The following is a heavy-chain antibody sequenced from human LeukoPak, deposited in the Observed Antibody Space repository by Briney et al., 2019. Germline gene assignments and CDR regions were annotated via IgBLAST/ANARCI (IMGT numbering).Heavy chain of an antibody. J-gene: IGHJ2*01. V-gene: IGHV3-53*01. CDR2: IYTGGST. D-gene: IGHD4-23*01. CDR3: ARSKVAGLTWYFGL. CDR1: GFNVSSNY. Sequence: GGPLRLSCAATGFNVSSNYMSWVRQAPGKGLEWVSVIYTGGSTYYADSVKGRFTISRDNSKNTLYLQMNSLRAEDTAVYYCARSKVAGLTWYFGLWGCGTLVIVSS.